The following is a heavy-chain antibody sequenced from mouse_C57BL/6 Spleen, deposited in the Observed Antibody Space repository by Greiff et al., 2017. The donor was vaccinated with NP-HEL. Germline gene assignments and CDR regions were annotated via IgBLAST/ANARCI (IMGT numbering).Heavy chain of an antibody. CDR2: ISSGGDYI. CDR1: GFTFSSYA. CDR3: TRVPDGYDGYYYAMDY. Sequence: EVQGVESGEGLVKPGGSLKLSCAASGFTFSSYAMSWVRQTPEKRLEWVAYISSGGDYIYYADTVKGRFTISRDNARNTLYLQMSSLKSEDTAMYYCTRVPDGYDGYYYAMDYWGQGTSVTVSS. V-gene: IGHV5-9-1*02. D-gene: IGHD2-2*01. J-gene: IGHJ4*01.